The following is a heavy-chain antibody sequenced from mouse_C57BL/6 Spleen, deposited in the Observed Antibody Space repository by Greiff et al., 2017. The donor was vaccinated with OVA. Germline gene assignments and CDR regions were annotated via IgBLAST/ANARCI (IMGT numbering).Heavy chain of an antibody. D-gene: IGHD4-1*01. CDR3: ARSELGPLYAMDY. V-gene: IGHV1-82*01. J-gene: IGHJ4*01. Sequence: QVQLKQSGPELVKPGASVKISCKASGYAFSSSWMNWVKQRPGKGLEWIGRIYPGDGDTNYNGKFKGKATLTADKSSSTAYMQLSSLTSEDSAVYFCARSELGPLYAMDYWGQGTSVTVSS. CDR2: IYPGDGDT. CDR1: GYAFSSSW.